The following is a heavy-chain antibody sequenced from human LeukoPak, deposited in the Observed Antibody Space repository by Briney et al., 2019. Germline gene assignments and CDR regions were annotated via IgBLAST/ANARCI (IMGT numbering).Heavy chain of an antibody. D-gene: IGHD6-13*01. CDR1: GFTFSSYS. CDR3: ARRYSSSWYRGYNWFDP. Sequence: GGSLRLSCAASGFTFSSYSMNWVRQAPGKGLEWVSYISSSSSTIYYADSVKGRFTISRDNAKNSLYLQMNSLRAEDTAVYYCARRYSSSWYRGYNWFDPWGQGTLVTVSS. CDR2: ISSSSSTI. J-gene: IGHJ5*02. V-gene: IGHV3-48*04.